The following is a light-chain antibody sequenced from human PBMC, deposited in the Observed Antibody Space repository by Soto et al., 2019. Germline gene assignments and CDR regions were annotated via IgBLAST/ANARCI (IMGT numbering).Light chain of an antibody. Sequence: DIVMTQSPLSLPVTPGEPASISCRSSQSLLHGNGYTYLDWYLQKPGQSPQLLIYLTSHRAPGVPDRFSGGGSGTDFTLKISRVEAEDVGVYYCMQALQTPTFGQGTNVDIK. CDR3: MQALQTPT. CDR2: LTS. CDR1: QSLLHGNGYTY. V-gene: IGKV2-28*01. J-gene: IGKJ2*01.